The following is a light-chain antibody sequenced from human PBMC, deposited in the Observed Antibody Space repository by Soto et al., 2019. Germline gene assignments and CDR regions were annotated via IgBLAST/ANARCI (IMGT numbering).Light chain of an antibody. CDR3: QSYDNMVSPYNYV. CDR1: SSNLGSGYD. Sequence: QSVLTQPPSVSGALGQRVTISCTGSSSNLGSGYDVQWYQQLPGAAPKLLIYGNTNRPSGVPDRFSGSKSGTSASLAISGLQAEDEAEYFCQSYDNMVSPYNYVFGTGTKLTVL. V-gene: IGLV1-40*01. CDR2: GNT. J-gene: IGLJ1*01.